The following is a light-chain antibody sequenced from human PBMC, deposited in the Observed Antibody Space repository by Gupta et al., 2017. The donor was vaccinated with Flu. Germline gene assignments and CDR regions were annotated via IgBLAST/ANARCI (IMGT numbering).Light chain of an antibody. Sequence: QPPSLSVSPGQSITTSCTGTSSDVGCYNYVSWYQQRPGKAPTLMVDEISNRPPAVSNRFSGSKSGNTAALTISGLQAEDEADYYCGSYTSSSTPPYVFGTGTKVTVL. V-gene: IGLV2-14*01. CDR2: EIS. CDR1: SSDVGCYNY. J-gene: IGLJ1*01. CDR3: GSYTSSSTPPYV.